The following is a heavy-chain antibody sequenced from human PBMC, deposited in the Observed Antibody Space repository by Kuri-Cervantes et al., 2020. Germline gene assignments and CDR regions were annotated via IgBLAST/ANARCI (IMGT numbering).Heavy chain of an antibody. CDR1: GFTFSDYY. CDR2: IKQDGSEK. J-gene: IGHJ6*02. V-gene: IGHV3-7*01. CDR3: ARDGDYGDYNV. D-gene: IGHD4-17*01. Sequence: GESLKISCAASGFTFSDYYMSWIRQAPGKGLEWVANIKQDGSEKYYVDSVKGRFTISRDNAKNSLYLQMNSLRAEDTAVYYCARDGDYGDYNVWGQGTTVTVSS.